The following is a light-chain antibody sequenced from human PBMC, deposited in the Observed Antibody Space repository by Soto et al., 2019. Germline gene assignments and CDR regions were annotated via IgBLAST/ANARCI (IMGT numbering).Light chain of an antibody. CDR1: ESISSHY. V-gene: IGKV3-20*01. Sequence: EVVLMQSPDTLSLSPGERATLSCRASESISSHYIAWYQHKPGQAPMLLIFGASTRATGIPDRFSGSWSGTDFTLTISRLEPEDFAMYYCQNFGDSPFTFGPGTKVDIK. J-gene: IGKJ3*01. CDR2: GAS. CDR3: QNFGDSPFT.